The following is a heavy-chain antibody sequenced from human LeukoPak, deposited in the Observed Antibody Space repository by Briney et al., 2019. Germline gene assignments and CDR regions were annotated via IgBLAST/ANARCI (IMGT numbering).Heavy chain of an antibody. CDR3: ARDRSYSGYDF. V-gene: IGHV4-59*01. CDR2: IYYSGST. CDR1: GGSISSYY. J-gene: IGHJ4*02. D-gene: IGHD5-12*01. Sequence: SETLSLTCTVPGGSISSYYWSWLRQPPGKGLEWIGYIYYSGSTNYNPSLKSRVTISVDTSKNQFSLKLSSVTAADTAVYYCARDRSYSGYDFWGQGTLVTVSS.